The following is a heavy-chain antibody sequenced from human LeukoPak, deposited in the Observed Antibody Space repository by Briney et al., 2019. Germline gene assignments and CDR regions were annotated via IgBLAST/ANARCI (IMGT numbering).Heavy chain of an antibody. J-gene: IGHJ4*02. V-gene: IGHV3-21*01. CDR3: ASEGVDY. D-gene: IGHD3-16*01. Sequence: KSGGSLRLSCAASGFTFGSYSMNWVRQAPGKGLEWVSSISSSSSYIYYADSVKGRFTISRDNAKNSLYLQMNSLRAEDTAVYYCASEGVDYWGQGTLVTVSS. CDR2: ISSSSSYI. CDR1: GFTFGSYS.